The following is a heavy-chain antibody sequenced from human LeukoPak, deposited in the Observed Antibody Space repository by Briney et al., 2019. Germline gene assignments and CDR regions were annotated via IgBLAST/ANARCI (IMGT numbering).Heavy chain of an antibody. CDR2: IYYSGST. V-gene: IGHV4-39*07. Sequence: SETLSLTCTVSGGSISSYYWGWLRQPPGKGLEWIGSIYYSGSTYYNPSLKSRVTISVDTSKNQFSLKLSSVTAADTAVYYCAREKRHYYDSSGYYSYWGQGTLVTVSS. D-gene: IGHD3-22*01. J-gene: IGHJ4*02. CDR1: GGSISSYY. CDR3: AREKRHYYDSSGYYSY.